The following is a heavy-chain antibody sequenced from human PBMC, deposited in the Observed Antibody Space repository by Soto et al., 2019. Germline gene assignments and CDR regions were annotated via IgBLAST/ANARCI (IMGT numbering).Heavy chain of an antibody. D-gene: IGHD6-13*01. J-gene: IGHJ4*02. CDR1: GGSISGYY. Sequence: SETLSLTCTVSGGSISGYYWGWIRQPPGRGLEYIGYIYSSGSSNYNPSLKSRVTMSVDTSKNQFSLKLNSVTDADTAVYYCATGTGSSWYGGIDHWGQGTLVTVSS. V-gene: IGHV4-59*08. CDR3: ATGTGSSWYGGIDH. CDR2: IYSSGSS.